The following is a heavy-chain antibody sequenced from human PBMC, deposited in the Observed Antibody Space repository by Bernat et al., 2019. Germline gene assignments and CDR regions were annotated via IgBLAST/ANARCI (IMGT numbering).Heavy chain of an antibody. CDR3: ARDYVVKGFFDGDYYSHGMDA. CDR2: SDYSGRT. Sequence: QVHLQESGPGLVKPSETLSLTCTVYGVSITSYYWCWIRQPPGKGLEWIGDSDYSGRTNYNPSLKSRVTITVDRSSNQYSLTVKSVTAADTAVYFSARDYVVKGFFDGDYYSHGMDAWGQGTTVTVSS. V-gene: IGHV4-59*01. CDR1: GVSITSYY. J-gene: IGHJ6*02. D-gene: IGHD2-21*01.